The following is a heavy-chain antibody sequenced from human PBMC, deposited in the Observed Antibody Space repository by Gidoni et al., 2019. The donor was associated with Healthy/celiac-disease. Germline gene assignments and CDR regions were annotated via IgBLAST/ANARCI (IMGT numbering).Heavy chain of an antibody. D-gene: IGHD6-19*01. CDR2: ISYDGSNK. V-gene: IGHV3-30-3*01. CDR1: GFTFSSYA. CDR3: ARGDLAVAGTVGLGY. J-gene: IGHJ4*02. Sequence: QVQLVESGGGVVQPGRSLRLSCAASGFTFSSYAMHWVRQAPGKGLEWVAVISYDGSNKYYADSVKGRFTISRDNSKNTLYLQMNSLRAEDTAVYYCARGDLAVAGTVGLGYWGQGTLVTVSS.